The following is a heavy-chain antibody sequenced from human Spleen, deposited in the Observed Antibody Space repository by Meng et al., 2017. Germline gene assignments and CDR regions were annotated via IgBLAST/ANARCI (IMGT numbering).Heavy chain of an antibody. CDR1: GFISTTAY. Sequence: EVQLVESGARLVKPGGSLSISCECSGFISTTAYMSWVRQVPGKRLERIGHITSRTDGETIQYAAPVKGRFTISRDDSKNTVFLQMNSLKTEDTAVYYCTGHTDYWGQGALVTVSS. CDR2: ITSRTDGETI. CDR3: TGHTDY. V-gene: IGHV3-15*01. J-gene: IGHJ4*02.